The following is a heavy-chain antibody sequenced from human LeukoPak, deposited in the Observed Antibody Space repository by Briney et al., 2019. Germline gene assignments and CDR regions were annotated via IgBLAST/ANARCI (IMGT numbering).Heavy chain of an antibody. V-gene: IGHV3-23*01. CDR3: ANKNDYGDPGY. Sequence: GGSLRLSCAASGFTFSSYAMSWVRQAPGKGLEWVSAISGSGGSTYYADSVKGRFTISRDNSENTLYLQMNSLRAEDTAVYYCANKNDYGDPGYWGQGTLVTVSS. J-gene: IGHJ4*02. D-gene: IGHD4-17*01. CDR2: ISGSGGST. CDR1: GFTFSSYA.